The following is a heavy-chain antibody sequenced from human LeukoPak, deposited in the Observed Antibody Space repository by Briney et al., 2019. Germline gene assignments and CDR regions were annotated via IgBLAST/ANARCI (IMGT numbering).Heavy chain of an antibody. D-gene: IGHD7-27*01. CDR3: ARDHQPGYYFDY. Sequence: ASVKVSCKASGGTFSSYAISWVRQAPGQGLEWMGRIIPILGIANYAQKFQGRVTITADKSTSTAYMELSSLRSEDTAVYYCARDHQPGYYFDYWGQGTLVTVSS. V-gene: IGHV1-69*04. CDR1: GGTFSSYA. CDR2: IIPILGIA. J-gene: IGHJ4*02.